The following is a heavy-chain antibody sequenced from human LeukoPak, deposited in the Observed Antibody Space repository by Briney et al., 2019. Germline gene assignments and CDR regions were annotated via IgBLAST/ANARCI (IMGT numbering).Heavy chain of an antibody. CDR1: GFTFSSYA. CDR3: ARDFSGYYYLQH. Sequence: PGGSLRLSCAASGFTFSSYAMHWVRQAPGKGLEWVAVISYDGSNKYYADSVKGRFTISRDNSKNTLYLQMNSLRAEDTAVYHCARDFSGYYYLQHWGQGTLVTVSS. D-gene: IGHD3-22*01. J-gene: IGHJ1*01. CDR2: ISYDGSNK. V-gene: IGHV3-30*04.